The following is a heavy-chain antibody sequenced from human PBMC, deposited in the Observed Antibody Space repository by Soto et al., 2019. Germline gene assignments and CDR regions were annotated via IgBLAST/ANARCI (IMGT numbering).Heavy chain of an antibody. CDR2: ISTYSGDT. J-gene: IGHJ5*02. CDR3: ARPPGPTSSEYWFDP. CDR1: GYTFFTYD. V-gene: IGHV1-18*03. Sequence: QVHLVQSGVEVKTPGPSVKVSCQASGYTFFTYDISWVRQAPGQGLEWMGRISTYSGDTKYAQKFQGRLTITTDTSMTKVYLELTGLRSDDMAVYYSARPPGPTSSEYWFDPWGQGTLVTVPS. D-gene: IGHD6-6*01.